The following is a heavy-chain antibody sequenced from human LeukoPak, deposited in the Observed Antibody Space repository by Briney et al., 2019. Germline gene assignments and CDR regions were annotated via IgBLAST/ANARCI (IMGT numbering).Heavy chain of an antibody. CDR3: ARAALYYYDSSGDY. D-gene: IGHD3-22*01. CDR2: IYSGGST. J-gene: IGHJ4*02. CDR1: GFTFSDYY. V-gene: IGHV3-66*01. Sequence: GGSLRLSCAASGFTFSDYYMSWVRQAPGKGLEWVSVIYSGGSTYYADSVKGRFTISRDNSKNTLYLQMNSLRAEDTAVYYCARAALYYYDSSGDYWGQGTLVTVSS.